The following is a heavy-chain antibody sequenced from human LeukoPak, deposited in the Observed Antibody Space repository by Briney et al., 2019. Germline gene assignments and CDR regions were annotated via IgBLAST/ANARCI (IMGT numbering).Heavy chain of an antibody. Sequence: PGGSLRLSCATSGFTFSSYGMHWVRQAPGKGLEWVAVISYDGSNKYYADSVKGRFTISRDNSKNTLYLQMNRLRAEDSAVYYCAREVYRFSVADLWGRGTLVTVSS. CDR1: GFTFSSYG. V-gene: IGHV3-30*03. CDR2: ISYDGSNK. D-gene: IGHD5/OR15-5a*01. J-gene: IGHJ2*01. CDR3: AREVYRFSVADL.